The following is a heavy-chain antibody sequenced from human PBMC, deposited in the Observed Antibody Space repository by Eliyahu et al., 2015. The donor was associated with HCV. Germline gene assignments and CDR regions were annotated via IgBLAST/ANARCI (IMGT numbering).Heavy chain of an antibody. V-gene: IGHV4-30-2*01. J-gene: IGHJ4*02. CDR1: GFAMSSGGYA. D-gene: IGHD1-26*01. CDR3: ARSGSGFDY. CDR2: IFHSGSA. Sequence: QLQLQESGAGLVKPSQTLSLTXGVSGFAMSSGGYAWNWIRQPPGKRLEWIGYIFHSGSAYYNPSLKSRVTLSVDRSKNQFSLRLSSVTAADTAVYYCARSGSGFDYWGQGTLVTVPS.